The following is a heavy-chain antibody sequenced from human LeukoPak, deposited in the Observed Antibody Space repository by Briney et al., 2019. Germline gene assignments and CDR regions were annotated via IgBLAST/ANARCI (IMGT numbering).Heavy chain of an antibody. Sequence: SQTLSLTCAISGDSVSSNSAAWNWIRQSPSRGLEWLGRTYYRSKWYKDYAVSVKSRITISPDTSKNQFSLQLNSVTLEDTAVYYCARDRIAVAGRYFDYWGQGTLVTVSS. CDR2: TYYRSKWYK. V-gene: IGHV6-1*01. J-gene: IGHJ4*02. CDR3: ARDRIAVAGRYFDY. CDR1: GDSVSSNSAA. D-gene: IGHD6-19*01.